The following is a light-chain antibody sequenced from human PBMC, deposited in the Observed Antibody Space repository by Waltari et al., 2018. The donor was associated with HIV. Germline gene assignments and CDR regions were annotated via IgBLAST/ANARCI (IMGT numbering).Light chain of an antibody. V-gene: IGKV1-39*01. J-gene: IGKJ1*01. Sequence: EIQMTQSPSSLSASVGDRVTITCRARQIISNYFNCYQQKTGKAPKVLIFAASTLQDGVPARFSGTGYGTDFNLIISSLPPADFGTYFCPQSYSTPRTFGQRTKVEIK. CDR1: QIISNY. CDR2: AAS. CDR3: PQSYSTPRT.